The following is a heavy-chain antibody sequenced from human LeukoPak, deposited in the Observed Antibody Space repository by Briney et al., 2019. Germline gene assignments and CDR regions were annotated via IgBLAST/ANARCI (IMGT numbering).Heavy chain of an antibody. CDR1: GFTFSSYS. J-gene: IGHJ4*02. D-gene: IGHD2-2*02. CDR3: ARPANTVTEFDY. Sequence: GGSLRLSCAASGFTFSSYSMNWVRQAPGKGLEWVSSISSSSSYIYYADSVKGRFTISRDNAKNSLYLQMNSLRAEDAAVYYCARPANTVTEFDYWGQGTLVTVSS. V-gene: IGHV3-21*01. CDR2: ISSSSSYI.